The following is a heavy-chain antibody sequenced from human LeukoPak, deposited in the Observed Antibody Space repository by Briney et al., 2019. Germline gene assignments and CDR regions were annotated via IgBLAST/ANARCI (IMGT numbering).Heavy chain of an antibody. CDR1: RFTFSTRW. CDR2: IKEDGSEE. CDR3: ASGSGWTFEY. V-gene: IGHV3-7*01. Sequence: PGGSLRLSCAASRFTFSTRWMNWVRQAPGKGLEWVAIIKEDGSEELYADSVKGRFTISRDNAKNSLYLQMNNLRAEDTAVYYCASGSGWTFEYWGQGTQVTVSS. J-gene: IGHJ4*02. D-gene: IGHD6-19*01.